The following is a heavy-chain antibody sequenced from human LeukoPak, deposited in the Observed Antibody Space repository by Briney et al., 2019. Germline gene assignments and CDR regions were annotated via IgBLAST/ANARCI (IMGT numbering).Heavy chain of an antibody. V-gene: IGHV3-7*01. CDR1: GFTFSGYW. Sequence: GGSLRLSCAASGFTFSGYWMSWVRLAPGKGLEWVANIKQDGSERYYVDSVKGRFTISRDNAKNSLFLQMSSLRAEDMAVYYCARGGYYSTFAYWGQGILVTVSS. CDR3: ARGGYYSTFAY. J-gene: IGHJ4*02. CDR2: IKQDGSER. D-gene: IGHD3-22*01.